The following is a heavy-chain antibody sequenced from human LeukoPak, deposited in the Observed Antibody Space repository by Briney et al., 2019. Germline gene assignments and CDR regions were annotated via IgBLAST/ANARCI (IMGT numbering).Heavy chain of an antibody. J-gene: IGHJ4*02. CDR2: ISWNSGSI. CDR1: GFTFDDYA. CDR3: AKGDYDFWSGYYFY. D-gene: IGHD3-3*01. Sequence: GGSLRLSCAASGFTFDDYAMHWVRQAPGKGLEWASGISWNSGSIGYADSVKGRFTISRDNAKNSLYLQMNSLRAEDTALYYCAKGDYDFWSGYYFYWGQGTLVTVSS. V-gene: IGHV3-9*01.